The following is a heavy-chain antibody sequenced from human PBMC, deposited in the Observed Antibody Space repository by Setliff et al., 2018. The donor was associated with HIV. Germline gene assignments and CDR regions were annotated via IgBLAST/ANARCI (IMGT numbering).Heavy chain of an antibody. CDR1: GGSFSDYY. D-gene: IGHD1-1*01. CDR3: ARGDWNDVKLDY. Sequence: PSETLSLTCAIYGGSFSDYYWGWIRQPPGKGLEWIGTIYHSGSTYYNPSLKSRVTISVDTSKNQFSLKLSSVTAADTAVYYCARGDWNDVKLDYWGQGTLVTAPQ. V-gene: IGHV4-34*01. CDR2: IYHSGST. J-gene: IGHJ4*02.